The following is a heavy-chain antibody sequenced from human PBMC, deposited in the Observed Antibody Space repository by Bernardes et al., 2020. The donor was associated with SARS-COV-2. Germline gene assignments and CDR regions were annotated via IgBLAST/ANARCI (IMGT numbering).Heavy chain of an antibody. V-gene: IGHV4-4*07. D-gene: IGHD3-22*01. Sequence: SETLSLTCAVPPDSLNNDYWSWIRQRAGHGLEWIGRIHTSGNTNYNPSLRRRVTLSIDTSRKQFFLKLTSVTAADTAVYFCARHHNGYYSYFDDWGQGTLVTVSS. CDR2: IHTSGNT. CDR3: ARHHNGYYSYFDD. J-gene: IGHJ4*02. CDR1: PDSLNNDY.